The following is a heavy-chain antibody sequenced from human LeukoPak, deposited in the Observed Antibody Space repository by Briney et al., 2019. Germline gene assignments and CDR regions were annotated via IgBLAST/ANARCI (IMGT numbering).Heavy chain of an antibody. J-gene: IGHJ4*02. Sequence: PGGSLGLSCAASGFTFSTYWMHWVRQAPGKGLVWVSRINSDGSSTTYADFVKGRFTISRDNAKNTLYLQMNSLRAEDTAVYYCARGSAFTLDYWGQGTLVTVSP. CDR3: ARGSAFTLDY. CDR2: INSDGSST. V-gene: IGHV3-74*01. CDR1: GFTFSTYW.